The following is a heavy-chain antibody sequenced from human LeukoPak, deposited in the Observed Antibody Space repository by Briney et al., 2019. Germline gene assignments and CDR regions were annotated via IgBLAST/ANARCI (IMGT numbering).Heavy chain of an antibody. CDR3: ARASVYYDSSGYYYAPAIDY. CDR1: GGSFSGYY. V-gene: IGHV4-59*01. D-gene: IGHD3-22*01. CDR2: IYYSGST. J-gene: IGHJ4*02. Sequence: PSETLSLACAVYGGSFSGYYWSWIRQPPGKGLEWIGYIYYSGSTNYNPSLKSRVTISVDTSKNQFSLKLSSVTAADTAVYYCARASVYYDSSGYYYAPAIDYWGQGTLVTVSS.